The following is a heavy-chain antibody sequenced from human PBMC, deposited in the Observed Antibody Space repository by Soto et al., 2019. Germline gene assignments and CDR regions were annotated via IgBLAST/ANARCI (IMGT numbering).Heavy chain of an antibody. Sequence: GGSLRLSCAASGFTFSSYSMNWVRQAPGKGLEWVSSISSSSSYIYYADSVKGRFTISRDNAKNSLYLQMNSLRAEDTAVYYCAREWEDYYGSESYYNPGIYYGMDVWGQGTTVTVSS. CDR2: ISSSSSYI. J-gene: IGHJ6*02. CDR1: GFTFSSYS. V-gene: IGHV3-21*01. D-gene: IGHD3-10*01. CDR3: AREWEDYYGSESYYNPGIYYGMDV.